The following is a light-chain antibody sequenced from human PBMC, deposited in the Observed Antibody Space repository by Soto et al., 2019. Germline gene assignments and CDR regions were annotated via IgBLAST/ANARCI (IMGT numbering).Light chain of an antibody. V-gene: IGKV3-20*01. J-gene: IGKJ1*01. CDR3: HQYEIWPQT. Sequence: EIVLTQSPGTLSLTPGERATLSCRASQSVSSSFLAWYQQKPGQAPRLLIHGASSRATGIPDRFSGSGSGTDFTLTISSLHSEDFALYYCHQYEIWPQTFGQGTKVDIK. CDR1: QSVSSSF. CDR2: GAS.